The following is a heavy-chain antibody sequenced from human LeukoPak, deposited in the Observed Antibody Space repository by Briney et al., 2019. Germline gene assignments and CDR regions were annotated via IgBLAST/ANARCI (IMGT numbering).Heavy chain of an antibody. CDR2: IKSKTDGGTT. V-gene: IGHV3-15*07. D-gene: IGHD5-24*01. CDR3: YWLDGYNYFDY. J-gene: IGHJ4*02. Sequence: GGSLRPSCAASGFTFSNAWMNWVRQAPGKGLEWVGRIKSKTDGGTTDYAAPVKGRFTISRDDSKNTLYLQMNSLKTEDTAVYYCYWLDGYNYFDYWGQGTLVTVSS. CDR1: GFTFSNAW.